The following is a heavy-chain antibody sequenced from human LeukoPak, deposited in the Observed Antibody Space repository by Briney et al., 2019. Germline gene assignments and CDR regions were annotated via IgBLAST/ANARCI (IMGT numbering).Heavy chain of an antibody. V-gene: IGHV3-21*01. D-gene: IGHD6-19*01. J-gene: IGHJ4*02. CDR2: ISSSSSYI. CDR3: ARDLSSGWSLDH. Sequence: GGSLRLSCAASGFTFSSYSMNWVRQAPGKGLEWVSSISSSSSYIYYADSVKGRFTISRDNAKNSLYLQMNGLRAEDTAVYYCARDLSSGWSLDHWGQGTLVTVSS. CDR1: GFTFSSYS.